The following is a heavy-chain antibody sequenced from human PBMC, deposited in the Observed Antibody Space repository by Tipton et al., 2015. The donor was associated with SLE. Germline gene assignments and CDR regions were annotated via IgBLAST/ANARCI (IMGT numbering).Heavy chain of an antibody. V-gene: IGHV4-39*07. D-gene: IGHD5-12*01. J-gene: IGHJ4*02. Sequence: TLSLTCTVSGGSISSSSYYWGWIRQPPGKGLEWIGSIYYSGSTYYNPSLKSRVTISVDTSKNQFSLKLSSVTAADTAVYYCARGGVGGYDYFDYWGQGTLVTVSS. CDR3: ARGGVGGYDYFDY. CDR1: GGSISSSSYY. CDR2: IYYSGST.